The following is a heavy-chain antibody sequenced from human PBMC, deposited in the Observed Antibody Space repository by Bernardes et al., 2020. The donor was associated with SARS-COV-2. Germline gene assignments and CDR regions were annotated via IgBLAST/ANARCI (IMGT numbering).Heavy chain of an antibody. CDR3: ARDLRTEYRSGWPLDY. CDR1: GFTFSSYG. J-gene: IGHJ4*02. V-gene: IGHV3-33*01. Sequence: GGSLRLSCAASGFTFSSYGMHWVRQAPGQGLEWVAVIWYDESNKYYAESVKGRFTISRDNSKNTLYLQMNSLRGEDTAMYYCARDLRTEYRSGWPLDYWGQGTLVTVSS. CDR2: IWYDESNK. D-gene: IGHD6-19*01.